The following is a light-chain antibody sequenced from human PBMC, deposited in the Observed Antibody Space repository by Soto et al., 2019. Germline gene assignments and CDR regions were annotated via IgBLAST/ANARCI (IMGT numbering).Light chain of an antibody. CDR1: SGHSSYI. V-gene: IGLV4-60*02. CDR2: LEGSGSY. Sequence: QSALTQSSSASASLGSSVKLTCTLSSGHSSYIIAWHHQQPGKAPRYLMKLEGSGSYNKGSGVPDRFSGSSSGADRYLTISTLQFEDEANYYCETWDSNPRVFGGGTKLTVL. J-gene: IGLJ2*01. CDR3: ETWDSNPRV.